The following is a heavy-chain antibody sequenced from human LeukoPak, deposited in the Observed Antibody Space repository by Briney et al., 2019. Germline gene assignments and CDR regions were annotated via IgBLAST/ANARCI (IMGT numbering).Heavy chain of an antibody. Sequence: SETLSLTCAVYGGSFSGYYWSWNRQPPGKGLEWIGEINHSGSTNYNPSLKSRVTISVDTSKNQFSLKLSSVTAADTAVYYCARGTATRRQFDYWGQGTLVTVSS. CDR1: GGSFSGYY. V-gene: IGHV4-34*01. J-gene: IGHJ4*02. CDR3: ARGTATRRQFDY. CDR2: INHSGST. D-gene: IGHD6-25*01.